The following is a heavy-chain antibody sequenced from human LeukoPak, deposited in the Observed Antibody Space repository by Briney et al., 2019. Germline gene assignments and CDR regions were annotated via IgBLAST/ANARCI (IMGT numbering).Heavy chain of an antibody. CDR1: GLTFSTYS. Sequence: KTGGSLRLSCVASGLTFSTYSMTWVRQAPGKGLEWVAFISRSSNYIHYADSVKGRFTISRDNANNSLFLQMNSLRAEDTALYYCARDLRPAPRPLCMDVWGQGTTVTVSS. D-gene: IGHD3-16*02. CDR2: ISRSSNYI. CDR3: ARDLRPAPRPLCMDV. J-gene: IGHJ6*02. V-gene: IGHV3-21*01.